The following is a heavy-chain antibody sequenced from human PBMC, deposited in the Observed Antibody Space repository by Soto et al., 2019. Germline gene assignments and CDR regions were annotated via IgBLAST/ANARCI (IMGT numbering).Heavy chain of an antibody. Sequence: EVQLLESGGGLVQPEGSLRLSCAASGFTFTNYAMGWVRQAPGKGLEWVSVVSSGGSTYYADSVTGRFTVSRDNSKNMLSLQMNSLRAEDTAVYYCAKRRGAGGHFDYWGQGALVTVSS. CDR3: AKRRGAGGHFDY. J-gene: IGHJ4*02. CDR1: GFTFTNYA. V-gene: IGHV3-23*01. D-gene: IGHD2-15*01. CDR2: VSSGGST.